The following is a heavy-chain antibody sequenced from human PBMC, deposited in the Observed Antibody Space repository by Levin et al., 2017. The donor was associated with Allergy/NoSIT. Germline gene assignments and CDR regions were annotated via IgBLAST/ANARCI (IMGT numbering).Heavy chain of an antibody. V-gene: IGHV1-8*01. CDR2: MNPNSGNT. Sequence: GASVKVSCKASGYTFTSYDINWVRQATGQGLEWMGWMNPNSGNTGYAQKFQGRVTMTRNTSISTAYMELSSLRSEDTAVYYCARVDSSGYYSIFQPYYYYYGMDVWGQGTTVTVSS. D-gene: IGHD3-22*01. CDR3: ARVDSSGYYSIFQPYYYYYGMDV. J-gene: IGHJ6*02. CDR1: GYTFTSYD.